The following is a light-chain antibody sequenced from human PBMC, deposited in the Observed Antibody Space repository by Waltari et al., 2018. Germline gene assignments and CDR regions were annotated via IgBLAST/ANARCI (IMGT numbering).Light chain of an antibody. CDR1: ALPKQY. CDR3: QSADSSGTCV. CDR2: KDS. J-gene: IGLJ1*01. Sequence: SYELTQPPSVSVSPGQTARITCSGDALPKQYASWYQQKPGQAPVLVIYKDSERPSGIPERFSGSSSGTTVTLTISGVQAEDEADYYYQSADSSGTCVFGTGTKVTVL. V-gene: IGLV3-25*03.